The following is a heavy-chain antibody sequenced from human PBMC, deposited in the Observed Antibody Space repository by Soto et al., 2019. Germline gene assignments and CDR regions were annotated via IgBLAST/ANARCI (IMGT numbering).Heavy chain of an antibody. J-gene: IGHJ5*02. CDR3: ARGRKSIAARCGAYNWFDP. CDR1: GYTFTSYD. CDR2: MNPNSGNT. D-gene: IGHD6-6*01. Sequence: ASVKVSCKASGYTFTSYDINWVRQATGQGLEWMGWMNPNSGNTGYAQKFQGRVTMTRNTSISTAYMELSSLRSEDTAVYYCARGRKSIAARCGAYNWFDPWGQGPLVIVSS. V-gene: IGHV1-8*01.